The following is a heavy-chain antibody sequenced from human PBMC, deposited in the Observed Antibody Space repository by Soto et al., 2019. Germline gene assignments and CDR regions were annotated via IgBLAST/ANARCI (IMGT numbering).Heavy chain of an antibody. J-gene: IGHJ6*02. CDR2: ISSSGNST. CDR3: VKDIVVVPAANFYYYYGMDV. Sequence: GGSLRLSCSASGFSFTNYAMHWVRQAPGKGLEYVSAISSSGNSTYYADSVKGRFAISRDNSKNTLYLQMNSLRAEDTAVYYCVKDIVVVPAANFYYYYGMDVWGQGTSVTVS. V-gene: IGHV3-64D*08. CDR1: GFSFTNYA. D-gene: IGHD2-2*01.